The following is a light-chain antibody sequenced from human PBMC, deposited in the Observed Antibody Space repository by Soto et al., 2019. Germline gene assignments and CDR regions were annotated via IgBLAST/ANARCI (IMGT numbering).Light chain of an antibody. J-gene: IGLJ1*01. Sequence: QSALTQPPSASGSPGQSVTISCTGTSSDVGGYNFVSWYQQYPGKVPKLIIYEVNKRPSGVPDRFSGSKSGNTASLTVSGLQVDDEADYYCTSYAGGNNVFGTGTKLTVL. CDR3: TSYAGGNNV. V-gene: IGLV2-8*01. CDR2: EVN. CDR1: SSDVGGYNF.